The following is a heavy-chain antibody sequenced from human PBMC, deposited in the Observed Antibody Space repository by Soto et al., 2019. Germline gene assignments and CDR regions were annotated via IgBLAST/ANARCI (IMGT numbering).Heavy chain of an antibody. D-gene: IGHD3-3*01. CDR1: GGSISSSSYY. CDR2: IYYSGST. Sequence: SETLSLTCTVSGGSISSSSYYWGWIRQPPGKGLEWIGSIYYSGSTYYNPSLKSRVTISVDTSKNQFSLKLSSVTAADTAVYYCARGSINYDFWSGYGPYFDYWGQGTLVTVSS. J-gene: IGHJ4*02. CDR3: ARGSINYDFWSGYGPYFDY. V-gene: IGHV4-39*07.